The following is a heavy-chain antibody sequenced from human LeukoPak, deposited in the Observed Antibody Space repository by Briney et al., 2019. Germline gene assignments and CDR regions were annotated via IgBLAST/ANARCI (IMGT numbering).Heavy chain of an antibody. D-gene: IGHD3-16*01. Sequence: SETLSLTCTVSSGSISGSDYYWCWIRQPPGKGLEWIGSINYSGNTYYDSSLKSRVTISVDTSKNHFSLRLSSVTAADTAVYYCARLVLSYGNAFDHWGQGTLVTVSS. CDR2: INYSGNT. J-gene: IGHJ4*02. CDR3: ARLVLSYGNAFDH. V-gene: IGHV4-39*02. CDR1: SGSISGSDYY.